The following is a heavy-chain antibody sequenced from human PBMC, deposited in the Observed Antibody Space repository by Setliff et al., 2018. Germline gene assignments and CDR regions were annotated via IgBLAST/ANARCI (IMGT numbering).Heavy chain of an antibody. CDR2: INPKSGGT. V-gene: IGHV1-2*02. CDR3: AKQGDLAFDY. J-gene: IGHJ4*02. Sequence: ASVKVSCKASGYPFVGYYIYWMRQTPGQGFEWMGWINPKSGGTKYAVKFQGRVTMTRDTSINAIYMELSSLTSDDTAIYYCAKQGDLAFDYWGQGTQVTAPQ. CDR1: GYPFVGYY. D-gene: IGHD3-16*01.